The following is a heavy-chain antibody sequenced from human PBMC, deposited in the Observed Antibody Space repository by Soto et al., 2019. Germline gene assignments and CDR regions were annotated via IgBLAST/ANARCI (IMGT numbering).Heavy chain of an antibody. J-gene: IGHJ4*02. CDR2: IYYSGST. CDR3: ARRGVAVAGLIDY. Sequence: SQSLSLTCTVSGGSMSSSSYYWGWIRQPPGKGLEWIGSIYYSGSTYYNPSLKSRVTISVDTSKNQFSLKLSSVTAADTAVYYCARRGVAVAGLIDYWGQGTLVTVSS. CDR1: GGSMSSSSYY. V-gene: IGHV4-39*01. D-gene: IGHD6-19*01.